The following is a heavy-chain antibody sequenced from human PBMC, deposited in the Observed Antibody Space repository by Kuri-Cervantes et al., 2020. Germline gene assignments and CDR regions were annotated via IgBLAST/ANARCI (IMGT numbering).Heavy chain of an antibody. D-gene: IGHD4-17*01. V-gene: IGHV1-58*01. Sequence: SVKVSCKASGFTFTSSAVQWVRQARGQRLEWIGWIVVGSGNTNYAQKFQERVTITRDMSTSTAYMELSSLRSEDTAVYYCARPTRPDYYYYGMDVWGQGTTVTVSS. CDR1: GFTFTSSA. CDR3: ARPTRPDYYYYGMDV. CDR2: IVVGSGNT. J-gene: IGHJ6*02.